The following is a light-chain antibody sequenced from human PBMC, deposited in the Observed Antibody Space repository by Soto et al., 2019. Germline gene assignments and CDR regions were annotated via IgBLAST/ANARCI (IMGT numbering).Light chain of an antibody. CDR2: DVS. CDR1: SSDVGGYNY. Sequence: QSALTQLASVSGAPGQSITISCTGTSSDVGGYNYVSWYQQHPGEAPKLMIDDVSNRPSGDSNRFSGSKSGNTASLTISGLPAEDEADYYCSSYTSSSPDVFGTGTKLTVL. J-gene: IGLJ1*01. CDR3: SSYTSSSPDV. V-gene: IGLV2-14*01.